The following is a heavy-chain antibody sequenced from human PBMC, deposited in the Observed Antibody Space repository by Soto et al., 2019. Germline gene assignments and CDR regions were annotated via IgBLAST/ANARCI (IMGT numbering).Heavy chain of an antibody. CDR2: IYYSGIT. Sequence: SETLSLTCTVSGGSISRSSYYWGWIRQPPGKGLEWIGSIYYSGITYYNPSLKSRLTISAETSRNQFSLKLSSVTAEDTAVYYCARNGFKQYLSHFDYWGLGTLVTVSS. V-gene: IGHV4-39*01. D-gene: IGHD2-2*02. J-gene: IGHJ4*02. CDR1: GGSISRSSYY. CDR3: ARNGFKQYLSHFDY.